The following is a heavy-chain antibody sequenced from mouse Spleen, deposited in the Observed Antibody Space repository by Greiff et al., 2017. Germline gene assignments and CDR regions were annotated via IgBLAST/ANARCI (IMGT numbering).Heavy chain of an antibody. CDR1: GFTFSSFG. J-gene: IGHJ4*01. CDR2: ISSGSSTI. Sequence: EVQGVESGGGLVQPGGSRKLSCAASGFTFSSFGMHWVRQAPEKGLEWVAYISSGSSTIYYADTVKARFTISRDNPKNTLFLQMTSLRSEDTAMYYCARSITTVVVPYAMDYWGQGTSVTVSS. V-gene: IGHV5-17*02. D-gene: IGHD1-1*01. CDR3: ARSITTVVVPYAMDY.